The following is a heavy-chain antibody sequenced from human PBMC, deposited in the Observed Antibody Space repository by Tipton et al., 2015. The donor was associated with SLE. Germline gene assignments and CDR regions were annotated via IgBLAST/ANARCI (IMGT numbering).Heavy chain of an antibody. V-gene: IGHV4-34*01. CDR2: IYHTGSS. CDR1: GGSFSGYY. J-gene: IGHJ1*01. CDR3: AAVDYGDDVACFRH. D-gene: IGHD4/OR15-4a*01. Sequence: TLSLTCTVSGGSFSGYYWSWIRQPPGKGLERFGEIYHTGSSNNNPSLKSRVAISVDNSKNHFSLKLSSVTAADTAMYYCAAVDYGDDVACFRHWGQRSLVTVSP.